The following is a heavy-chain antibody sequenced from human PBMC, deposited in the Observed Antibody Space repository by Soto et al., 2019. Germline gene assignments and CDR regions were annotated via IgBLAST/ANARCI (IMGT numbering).Heavy chain of an antibody. CDR2: ISPYNGNT. V-gene: IGHV1-18*01. CDR3: GRGCIAVTPHLGK. CDR1: GYTFDTYG. J-gene: IGHJ4*02. Sequence: QVHLMQSGAEVKKPGASVKVSCKASGYTFDTYGITWVRQAPGQGLEWMGWISPYNGNTKFAQKFQDRVAMTTATSATTVYMEAPSLRSDATGVAYCGRGCIAVTPHLGKWGQGTVVRVCS. D-gene: IGHD2-8*01.